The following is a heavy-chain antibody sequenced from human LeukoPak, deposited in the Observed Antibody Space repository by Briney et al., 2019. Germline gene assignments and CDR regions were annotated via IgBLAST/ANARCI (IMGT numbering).Heavy chain of an antibody. CDR1: GGSISSGSYY. D-gene: IGHD2-15*01. Sequence: SQTLSLTCTVSGGSISSGSYYWNWIRQHPGKGLEWIGYIYYSGSTYYNPSLKSRVTISADTSKNQFSLKLSSVTAADTAMYYCARGPDADFSGGSCYIIWGQGTMVTVSS. V-gene: IGHV4-31*03. CDR2: IYYSGST. J-gene: IGHJ3*02. CDR3: ARGPDADFSGGSCYII.